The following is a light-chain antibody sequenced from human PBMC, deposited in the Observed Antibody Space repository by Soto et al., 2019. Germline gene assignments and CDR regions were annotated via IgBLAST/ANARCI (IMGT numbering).Light chain of an antibody. CDR3: SSSYAGSNVFV. Sequence: QSVLTQPPSASGSLGQSVTISCTGTRSDVGGYKFVSWYQQHPGKAPRLIIYEVSKRPSGVPDRFSGSKSGNTASLTVSGLQAEDEADYHCSSSYAGSNVFVFGSGTKVTVL. V-gene: IGLV2-8*01. J-gene: IGLJ1*01. CDR1: RSDVGGYKF. CDR2: EVS.